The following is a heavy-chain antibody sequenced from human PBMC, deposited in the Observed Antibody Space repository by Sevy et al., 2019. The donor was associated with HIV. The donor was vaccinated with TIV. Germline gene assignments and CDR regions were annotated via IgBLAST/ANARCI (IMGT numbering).Heavy chain of an antibody. CDR3: ARDPRMYGDYLLAYFDY. CDR1: GFTFSCYA. CDR2: IGYDGSNK. J-gene: IGHJ4*02. V-gene: IGHV3-33*08. Sequence: GGSLRLSCAASGFTFSCYAMHWVRQAPGKGLEWVAVIGYDGSNKYYADSVKGRFTISRDNSKNTLFLQMDSLRAEDTAVYYCARDPRMYGDYLLAYFDYWGQGTLVTVSS. D-gene: IGHD2-8*01.